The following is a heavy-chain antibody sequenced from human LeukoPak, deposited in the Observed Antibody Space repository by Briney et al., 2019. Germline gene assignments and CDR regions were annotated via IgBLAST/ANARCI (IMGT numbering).Heavy chain of an antibody. J-gene: IGHJ6*02. CDR2: ITPLFGTA. CDR3: ARASYYDSSGYYYHYYGMDV. D-gene: IGHD3-22*01. CDR1: GGTFSKYT. V-gene: IGHV1-69*13. Sequence: SVKVSCKASGGTFSKYTISWVRQRPGQGLEWMGGITPLFGTANYAQKFEGRVTITADESTSTAYMELSSLRSEDTAVYYCARASYYDSSGYYYHYYGMDVWGQGTTVTVSS.